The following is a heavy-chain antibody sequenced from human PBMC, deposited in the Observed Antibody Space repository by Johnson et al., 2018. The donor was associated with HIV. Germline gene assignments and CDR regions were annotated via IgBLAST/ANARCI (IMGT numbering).Heavy chain of an antibody. V-gene: IGHV3-30*02. D-gene: IGHD3-9*01. CDR3: ASPEAPYYDILTGYYAAFDI. J-gene: IGHJ3*02. CDR2: IPFHGNQQ. Sequence: QVQLVESGGGVVQPGGSLRLSCAASGFSFSSYGMYWARQAPDKGLELVAYIPFHGNQQYYGDSVKGRFTISRDNSRDTLFLEMNSLRVEDTAVYYCASPEAPYYDILTGYYAAFDIWGQGTMVTVSS. CDR1: GFSFSSYG.